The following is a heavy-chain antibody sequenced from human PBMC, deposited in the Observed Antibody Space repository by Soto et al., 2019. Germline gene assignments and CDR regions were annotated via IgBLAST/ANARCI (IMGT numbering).Heavy chain of an antibody. D-gene: IGHD3-22*01. Sequence: QVQLVQSGAEVKKPGSSVKVSCKASGGTFSSYTISWVRQAPGQGLEWMGRIIPILGIANYAQKFQGRVTINADKSTSTAYMELSSLRSEDTAVYYCARVYDSSGYYYYYYGMDVWGQGTTVTVSS. V-gene: IGHV1-69*02. J-gene: IGHJ6*02. CDR1: GGTFSSYT. CDR2: IIPILGIA. CDR3: ARVYDSSGYYYYYYGMDV.